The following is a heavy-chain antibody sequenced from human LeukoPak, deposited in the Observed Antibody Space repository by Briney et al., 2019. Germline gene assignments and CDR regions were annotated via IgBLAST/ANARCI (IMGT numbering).Heavy chain of an antibody. CDR1: GFTFSSYA. J-gene: IGHJ6*02. Sequence: GGSLRLSCAASGFTFSSYAMSWVRQAPGKGLEWVSAISGSGGSTYYADSVKGRFTISRDNSKNTLYLQMNSLRAEDTAVYYCARDRYYDFWSGDYGMDVWGQGTTVTVSS. CDR2: ISGSGGST. CDR3: ARDRYYDFWSGDYGMDV. D-gene: IGHD3-3*01. V-gene: IGHV3-23*01.